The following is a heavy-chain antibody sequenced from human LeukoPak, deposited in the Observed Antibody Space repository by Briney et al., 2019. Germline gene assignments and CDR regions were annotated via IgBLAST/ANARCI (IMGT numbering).Heavy chain of an antibody. CDR2: ISSSGGTI. V-gene: IGHV3-11*01. J-gene: IGHJ4*02. Sequence: GGSLRLSCAASGFTLSHYYMTWIRQAPGKGLEWLSCISSSGGTIYYADSVKGRFTVSRDNAENSLYLQMNSLRAEDTAMYYCARQGSEIDYWGQGTLVTVSS. CDR3: ARQGSEIDY. CDR1: GFTLSHYY.